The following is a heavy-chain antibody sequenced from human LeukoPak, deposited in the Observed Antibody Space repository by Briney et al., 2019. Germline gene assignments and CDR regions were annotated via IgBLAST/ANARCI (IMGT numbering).Heavy chain of an antibody. V-gene: IGHV1-2*06. J-gene: IGHJ4*02. CDR2: INPNGGGT. Sequence: ASVKVSCKASGYTFTGHYMHWVRQAPGQGLEWMGRINPNGGGTNYAQKFQGRVTMTRDTSISTAYMELSRLRSDDTAVYYCARAKIVVVTAAPVDYWGQGTLVTVSS. CDR3: ARAKIVVVTAAPVDY. CDR1: GYTFTGHY. D-gene: IGHD2-21*02.